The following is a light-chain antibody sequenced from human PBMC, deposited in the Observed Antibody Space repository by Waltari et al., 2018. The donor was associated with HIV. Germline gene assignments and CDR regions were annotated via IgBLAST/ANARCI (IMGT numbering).Light chain of an antibody. CDR1: QTVSNSY. CDR3: RQYGSSPQT. CDR2: DAS. Sequence: EIVLTQSPATLSLSPGERVTLSCGASQTVSNSYLAWYQQKPGLAPRLLIYDASTRATGIPDRFSGSGSGTDFTLTISRLEPEDFAVYYCRQYGSSPQTFGQGTKVEIK. V-gene: IGKV3D-20*01. J-gene: IGKJ1*01.